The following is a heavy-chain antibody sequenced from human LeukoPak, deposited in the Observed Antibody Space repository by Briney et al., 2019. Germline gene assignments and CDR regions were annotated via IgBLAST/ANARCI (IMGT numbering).Heavy chain of an antibody. D-gene: IGHD3-9*01. CDR3: ARGPEYYYILTGFDYYYGMNA. J-gene: IGHJ6*02. Sequence: ASVKVSCKASGYTFTSYDINWVRQATGQGLEWMGWMNPNSGNTGYAQKFQGRVTMTRNNSISTAYMELSSLRSEDTAVYYCARGPEYYYILTGFDYYYGMNAWAQGTTVTVSS. CDR1: GYTFTSYD. V-gene: IGHV1-8*01. CDR2: MNPNSGNT.